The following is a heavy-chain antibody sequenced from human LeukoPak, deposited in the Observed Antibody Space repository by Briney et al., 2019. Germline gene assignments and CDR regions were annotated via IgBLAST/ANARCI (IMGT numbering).Heavy chain of an antibody. CDR1: GFTFRNYA. CDR2: VTGNGDTT. V-gene: IGHV3-23*01. J-gene: IGHJ4*02. D-gene: IGHD2-8*01. Sequence: GGSLRLSRAASGFTFRNYAMTWVRQAPGKGLEWVSVVTGNGDTTYYADSLKGRFTISRDNSRNTLYLQMNSLRAEDMAVYHCARNAADCTTSACYDSWGQGTLVTVSS. CDR3: ARNAADCTTSACYDS.